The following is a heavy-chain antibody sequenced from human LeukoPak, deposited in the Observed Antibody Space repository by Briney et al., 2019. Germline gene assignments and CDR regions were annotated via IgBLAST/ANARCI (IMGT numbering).Heavy chain of an antibody. CDR3: ARDSGDYCSSTSCSYDY. V-gene: IGHV1-69*05. Sequence: ASVKVSCKASGGTFSSYAISWVRQAPGQGLEWMGGIIPIFGTANYAQKFQGRVTITTDESTSTAYMELSSLRSEDTAVYYCARDSGDYCSSTSCSYDYWGQGTLVTVSS. CDR2: IIPIFGTA. J-gene: IGHJ4*02. CDR1: GGTFSSYA. D-gene: IGHD2-2*01.